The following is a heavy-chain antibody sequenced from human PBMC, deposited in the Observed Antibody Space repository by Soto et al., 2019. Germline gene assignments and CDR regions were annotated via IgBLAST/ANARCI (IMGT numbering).Heavy chain of an antibody. CDR1: GDSLSSSRHY. D-gene: IGHD3-16*01. J-gene: IGHJ4*02. CDR3: ERPRQGGLITRFFEY. Sequence: SEPMCLPRTVSGDSLSSSRHYWGWIRQPPGKGLEWIGSIYSSGSRYYNSCLKSRVTISVDTSKNQLPRQVNSGTAADTAVEDGERPRQGGLITRFFEYWGQGSLVTAPQ. V-gene: IGHV4-39*01. CDR2: IYSSGSR.